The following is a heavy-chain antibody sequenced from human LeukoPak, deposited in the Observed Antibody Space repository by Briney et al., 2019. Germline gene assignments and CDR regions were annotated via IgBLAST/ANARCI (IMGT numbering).Heavy chain of an antibody. CDR3: AKAVRVRGSVGAPNWFAP. D-gene: IGHD3-10*01. CDR1: GFTFDDYA. V-gene: IGHV3-9*01. CDR2: NSWNSGSI. J-gene: IGHJ5*02. Sequence: GRSLRLSCAASGFTFDDYAMHWVRQAPGKGLEWVSGNSWNSGSIGYADSVKGRFTISRDNAKNSLYLQMNSLRAEDKALYYCAKAVRVRGSVGAPNWFAPWGQGTLVTVSS.